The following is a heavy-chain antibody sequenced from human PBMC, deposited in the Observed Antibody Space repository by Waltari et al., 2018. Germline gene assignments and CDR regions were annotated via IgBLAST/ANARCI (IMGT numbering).Heavy chain of an antibody. CDR3: ARDGGYYY. CDR1: RSTFLSYW. J-gene: IGHJ4*02. Sequence: EVQLVESGGGLVQPGGSLRLSCAAPRSTFLSYWMSGVRQAPGKGLEWVANIKQDGSEKYYVDSVKSRFTISRDNAKNSLYLQMNSLRAEDTAVYYCARDGGYYYWGQGTLVTVSS. D-gene: IGHD5-12*01. CDR2: IKQDGSEK. V-gene: IGHV3-7*01.